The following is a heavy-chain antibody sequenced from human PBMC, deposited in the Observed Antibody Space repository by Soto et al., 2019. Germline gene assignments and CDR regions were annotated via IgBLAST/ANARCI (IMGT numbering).Heavy chain of an antibody. Sequence: GESLKISCKGSGYSFTSYWIGWVRQMPGKGLEWMGIIYPGDSDTRYSPSFQGQVTISADKSISTAYLQWSSLKASDTAMYYCARQSAVVPAAIPPGDYHGMDVWGQGTTVTVSS. J-gene: IGHJ6*02. CDR3: ARQSAVVPAAIPPGDYHGMDV. D-gene: IGHD2-2*02. V-gene: IGHV5-51*01. CDR2: IYPGDSDT. CDR1: GYSFTSYW.